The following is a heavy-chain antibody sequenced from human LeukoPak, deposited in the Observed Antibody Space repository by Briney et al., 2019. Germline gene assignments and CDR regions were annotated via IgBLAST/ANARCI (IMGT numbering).Heavy chain of an antibody. CDR1: GYTFTNYA. CDR3: AREFWCNDNNCYLSSFDI. Sequence: GASVKVSCKASGYTFTNYAIIWVRQAPGQGLEWMAYISAYNGKTEYAQKIQGRVTLTTDTSTNTAYMELSSLRSDDTAVHYCAREFWCNDNNCYLSSFDIWGQGTVVTVSS. J-gene: IGHJ3*02. CDR2: ISAYNGKT. V-gene: IGHV1-18*01. D-gene: IGHD1-20*01.